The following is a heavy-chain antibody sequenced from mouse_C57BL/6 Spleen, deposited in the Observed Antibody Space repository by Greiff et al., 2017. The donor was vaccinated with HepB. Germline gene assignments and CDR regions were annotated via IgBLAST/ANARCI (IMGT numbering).Heavy chain of an antibody. CDR2: IYPRSGNT. J-gene: IGHJ4*01. CDR1: GYTFTSYG. D-gene: IGHD1-2*01. CDR3: ARGALPSMDY. Sequence: VNVVESGAELARPGASVKLSCKASGYTFTSYGISWVKQRTGQGLEWIGEIYPRSGNTYYNEKFKGKATLTADKSSSTAYMELRSLTSEDSAVYFCARGALPSMDYWGQGTSVTVSS. V-gene: IGHV1-81*01.